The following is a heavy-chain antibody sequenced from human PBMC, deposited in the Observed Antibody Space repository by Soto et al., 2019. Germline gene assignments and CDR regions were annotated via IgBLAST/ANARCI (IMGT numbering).Heavy chain of an antibody. Sequence: SVKVSCKASGGTFSSYAISWVRQAPGQGLEWMGGIIPIFGTANYAQKFQGRVTITADESTGTAYMELSSLRSEDTAVYYCARDREAYCGGDCLNWFDPWGQGTLVTVSS. CDR2: IIPIFGTA. CDR1: GGTFSSYA. D-gene: IGHD2-21*02. V-gene: IGHV1-69*13. CDR3: ARDREAYCGGDCLNWFDP. J-gene: IGHJ5*02.